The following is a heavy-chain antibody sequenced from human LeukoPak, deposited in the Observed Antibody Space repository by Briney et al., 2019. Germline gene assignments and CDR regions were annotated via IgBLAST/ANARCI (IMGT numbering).Heavy chain of an antibody. CDR3: AKVGSGWYYFDY. CDR2: ISGSGGST. J-gene: IGHJ4*02. Sequence: PGGSLRLSCAASGFAFSSYAMSWVRQAPGKRLEWVSGISGSGGSTYYADSVKGRFTISRDNSKNTLYLQMNSLRAEDTAVYYCAKVGSGWYYFDYWGQGTLVTVSS. CDR1: GFAFSSYA. V-gene: IGHV3-23*01. D-gene: IGHD6-19*01.